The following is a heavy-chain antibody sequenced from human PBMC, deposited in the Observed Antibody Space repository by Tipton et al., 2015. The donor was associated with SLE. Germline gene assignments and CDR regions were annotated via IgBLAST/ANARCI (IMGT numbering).Heavy chain of an antibody. CDR2: ISWNSGAI. D-gene: IGHD6-13*01. CDR1: GFTFDDYG. J-gene: IGHJ3*01. Sequence: RSLRLSCAASGFTFDDYGMHWVRQAPGKGLEWVSGISWNSGAIYYADSVKGRFTISRDNAKNSLYLQMNTLRAEDTALYYCAKESSSWAHAFDVWGQGTMVTVSS. V-gene: IGHV3-9*01. CDR3: AKESSSWAHAFDV.